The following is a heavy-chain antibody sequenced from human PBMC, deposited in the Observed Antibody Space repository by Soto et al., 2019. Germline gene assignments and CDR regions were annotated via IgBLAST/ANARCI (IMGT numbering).Heavy chain of an antibody. CDR3: AKDLTRQLAYWLDP. J-gene: IGHJ5*02. CDR2: INAHSGGT. CDR1: GFSFTGYY. V-gene: IGHV1-2*02. Sequence: ASVKVSCKASGFSFTGYYIHWLRQAPGQGLAWMGWINAHSGGTEYAQKFQGRVTLTRDTSIATAYLTLTSPTSDDTALYYCAKDLTRQLAYWLDPWGQGTQGTVSS. D-gene: IGHD6-6*01.